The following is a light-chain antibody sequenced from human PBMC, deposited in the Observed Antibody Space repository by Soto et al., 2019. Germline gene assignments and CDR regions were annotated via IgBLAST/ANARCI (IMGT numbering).Light chain of an antibody. Sequence: DIQMTQSPSSLSASVGDRVTITCRASQGIGTYVNWYQQKPGKAPKLLIYAASSLQSGVPSRFSGSGFGTDLTLTISSLQPEDSAIYYCQQADTFPITFGQGTRLEIK. CDR2: AAS. CDR3: QQADTFPIT. J-gene: IGKJ5*01. V-gene: IGKV1-39*01. CDR1: QGIGTY.